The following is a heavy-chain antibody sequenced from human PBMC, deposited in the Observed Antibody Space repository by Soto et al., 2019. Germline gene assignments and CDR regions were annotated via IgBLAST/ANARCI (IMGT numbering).Heavy chain of an antibody. Sequence: GGSLRLSCAASGFTFSSYWMSWVRQAPGKGLEWVANIKQDGSEKYYVDSVKGRFTISRDNAKNSLYLQMNSLRAEDTAVYYCARVVSSQAAAAPISSGWYRFDYWGQGTLVTVSS. CDR3: ARVVSSQAAAAPISSGWYRFDY. CDR2: IKQDGSEK. J-gene: IGHJ4*02. V-gene: IGHV3-7*01. CDR1: GFTFSSYW. D-gene: IGHD6-19*01.